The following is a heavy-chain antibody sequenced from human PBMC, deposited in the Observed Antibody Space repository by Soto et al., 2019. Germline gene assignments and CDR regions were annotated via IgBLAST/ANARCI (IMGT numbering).Heavy chain of an antibody. CDR3: AKQFTGFSYDFDH. D-gene: IGHD1-1*01. V-gene: IGHV3-30-3*02. CDR1: GFTFNTHA. Sequence: QVLLVESGGGVVQPGGSLRLSCTASGFTFNTHAMHWVRQAPGKGLEWVAVTSYEGGTKYYADYAQGRFTISRDNSKNTLYLQMNSRRAEDTAVYYCAKQFTGFSYDFDHLGQGTLVTVSS. CDR2: TSYEGGTK. J-gene: IGHJ4*02.